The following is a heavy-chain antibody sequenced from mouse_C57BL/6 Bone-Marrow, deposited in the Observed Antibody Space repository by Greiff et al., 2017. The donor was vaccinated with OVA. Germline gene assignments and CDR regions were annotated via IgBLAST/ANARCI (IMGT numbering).Heavy chain of an antibody. V-gene: IGHV3-8*01. CDR2: ISYSGST. CDR3: ASGIYGNYHLGY. CDR1: GYSITSDY. Sequence: EVKLQESGPGLAKPSQSLSLTCSVTGYSITSDYWNWIRKFPGNKLEYMGHISYSGSTYYNPSLKSRISITRDTYTNQYYLQLNTVTTEDTATYYCASGIYGNYHLGYWGQGTTLTVSS. J-gene: IGHJ2*01. D-gene: IGHD2-1*01.